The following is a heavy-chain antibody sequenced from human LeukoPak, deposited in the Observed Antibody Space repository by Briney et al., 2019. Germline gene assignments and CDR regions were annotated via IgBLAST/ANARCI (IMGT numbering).Heavy chain of an antibody. J-gene: IGHJ4*02. V-gene: IGHV1-2*06. CDR3: ASSKSGSYLNYFDY. CDR1: GYTFTGYY. Sequence: ASVKVSCKASGYTFTGYYMHWVRQAPGQGLEWMGRINPNSGGTNYAQKFQGRVTMTRDTSISTAYMELSRLRSDDTAVYYCASSKSGSYLNYFDYWGQGTLVTVSS. D-gene: IGHD1-26*01. CDR2: INPNSGGT.